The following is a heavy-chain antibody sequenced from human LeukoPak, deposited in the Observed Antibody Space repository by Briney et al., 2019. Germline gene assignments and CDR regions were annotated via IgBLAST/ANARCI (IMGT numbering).Heavy chain of an antibody. CDR1: GFTFSSYA. V-gene: IGHV3-21*01. CDR3: ARATYYYDSSGYEPLDY. J-gene: IGHJ4*02. Sequence: GGSLRLSCAASGFTFSSYAMHWVRQAPGKGLEWVSSISSSSSYIYYADSVKGRFTISRDNAKNSLYLQMNSLRAEDTAVYYCARATYYYDSSGYEPLDYWGQGTLVTVSS. D-gene: IGHD3-22*01. CDR2: ISSSSSYI.